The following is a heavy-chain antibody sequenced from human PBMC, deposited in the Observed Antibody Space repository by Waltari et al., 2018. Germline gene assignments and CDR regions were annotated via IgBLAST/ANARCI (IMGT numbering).Heavy chain of an antibody. Sequence: EVQLVESGGGLVQPGGSLRLSCAASGFTFSSYSMNWVRQAPGKGRGWVSVISRSSSTISYADSVKGRFTISRDSAKNSLYLQMNSLRAEDTAVYYCARDRPGSSWTYYFDYWGQGTLVTVSS. CDR1: GFTFSSYS. V-gene: IGHV3-48*04. J-gene: IGHJ4*02. CDR2: ISRSSSTI. CDR3: ARDRPGSSWTYYFDY. D-gene: IGHD1-1*01.